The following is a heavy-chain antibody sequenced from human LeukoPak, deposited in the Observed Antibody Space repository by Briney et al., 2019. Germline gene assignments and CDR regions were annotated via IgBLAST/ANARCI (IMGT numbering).Heavy chain of an antibody. CDR3: AREPLPYKKGYCSSTSCYDYYYYYMDV. V-gene: IGHV3-48*01. Sequence: DPGGSLRLSCAVSGFTFRSYSMNWVRQAPGKGLEWVSYISSSGSPIYYADSVKGRFTISRDNAKNSLYLQMNSLRAEDTAVYYCAREPLPYKKGYCSSTSCYDYYYYYMDVWGKGTTVTVSS. CDR1: GFTFRSYS. J-gene: IGHJ6*03. D-gene: IGHD2-2*01. CDR2: ISSSGSPI.